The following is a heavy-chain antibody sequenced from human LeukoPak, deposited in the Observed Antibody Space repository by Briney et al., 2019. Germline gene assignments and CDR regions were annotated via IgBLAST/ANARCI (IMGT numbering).Heavy chain of an antibody. CDR2: IYYSGST. V-gene: IGHV4-59*08. CDR3: ARHTPDGPFDY. J-gene: IGHJ4*02. CDR1: GGSISSYY. Sequence: SETLSLTCTVSGGSISSYYWSWIRQPPGKGLEWIGYIYYSGSTNYNPSLKSRVTISVDTSKNQFSLKLSSVTAADTAVYYCARHTPDGPFDYWGQGTLVTVSS. D-gene: IGHD4-17*01.